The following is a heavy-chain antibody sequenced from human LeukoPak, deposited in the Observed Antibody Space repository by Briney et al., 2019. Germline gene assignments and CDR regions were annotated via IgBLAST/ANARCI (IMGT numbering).Heavy chain of an antibody. V-gene: IGHV3-48*01. D-gene: IGHD6-13*01. CDR2: ISSSSSTI. Sequence: GGSLRLSCAASGFTFSSYSMNWVRQAPGKGLEWVSFISSSSSTINYADSVKGRFTISRDNAKNSLYLQMNSLRAEDTAVYYCARGSSKFDYWGQGTLVTVSS. CDR1: GFTFSSYS. J-gene: IGHJ4*02. CDR3: ARGSSKFDY.